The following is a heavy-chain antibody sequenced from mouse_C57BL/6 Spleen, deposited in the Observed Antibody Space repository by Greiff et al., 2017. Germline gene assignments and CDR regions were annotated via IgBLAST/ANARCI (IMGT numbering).Heavy chain of an antibody. CDR2: IRLKSDNYAT. V-gene: IGHV6-3*01. J-gene: IGHJ2*01. D-gene: IGHD2-10*02. Sequence: DVQLQESGGGLVQPGGSMKLSCVASGFTFSNYWMNWVRQSPEKGLEWVAQIRLKSDNYATHYAESVKGRFTISRDDSKSSVYLQMNNLRAEDTGIYYCTEYGNHFDYWGQGTTLTVSS. CDR3: TEYGNHFDY. CDR1: GFTFSNYW.